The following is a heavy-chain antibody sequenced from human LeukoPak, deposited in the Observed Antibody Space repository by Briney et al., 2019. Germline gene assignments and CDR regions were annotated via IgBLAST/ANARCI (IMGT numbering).Heavy chain of an antibody. CDR3: ASGVSSSSEPFDY. V-gene: IGHV3-21*01. D-gene: IGHD6-6*01. Sequence: GGSLRLSCAASGFTFSSYSMNCVRQAPGKGLEWVSSISSSSSYIYYADSVKGRFTISRDNAKNSLYLQMNSLRAEDTAVYYCASGVSSSSEPFDYWGQGTLVTVSS. J-gene: IGHJ4*02. CDR2: ISSSSSYI. CDR1: GFTFSSYS.